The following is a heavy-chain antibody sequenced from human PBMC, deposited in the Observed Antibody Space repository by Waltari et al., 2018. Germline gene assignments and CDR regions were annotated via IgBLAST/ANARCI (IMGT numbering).Heavy chain of an antibody. V-gene: IGHV4-30-4*08. CDR2: IYYRGRT. D-gene: IGHD3-9*01. J-gene: IGHJ3*02. Sequence: QVQLQESGPGLVKPSQTLSLTCTVSGGSISSGDYYWSWIRQPPGKGLEWIGYIYYRGRTYYNPDLKSRVTISVDTSKNQFSLKLSSVTAADTAVYYCARVDDILTGVGAFDIWGQGTMVTVSS. CDR3: ARVDDILTGVGAFDI. CDR1: GGSISSGDYY.